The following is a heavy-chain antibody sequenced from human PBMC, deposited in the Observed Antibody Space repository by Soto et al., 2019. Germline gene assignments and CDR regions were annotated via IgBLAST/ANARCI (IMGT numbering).Heavy chain of an antibody. V-gene: IGHV4-34*01. Sequence: SETLSLTCAVYGGSFSGYYWSWIRQPPGKGLEWIGEINHSGSTNYNPSLKSRVTISVDTSKNQFSLKLSSVTAADTAVYHCATALGHSRGGTCSGKYYYYMDVWGTGTTVPVSS. J-gene: IGHJ6*03. CDR1: GGSFSGYY. CDR3: ATALGHSRGGTCSGKYYYYMDV. CDR2: INHSGST. D-gene: IGHD1-1*01.